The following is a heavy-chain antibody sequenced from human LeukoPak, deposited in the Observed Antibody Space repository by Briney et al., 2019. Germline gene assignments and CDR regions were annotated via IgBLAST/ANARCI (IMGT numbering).Heavy chain of an antibody. V-gene: IGHV4-34*01. CDR1: GGSFSGYY. Sequence: SETLSLTCAVYGGSFSGYYWSWIRQPPGKGLEWIGEINHSGSTNYNPSLKSRVTISVDTSKNQFSLKLSSVTAADTAVYYCARGRHRGLVLYYFDYWDQGTLVTVSS. D-gene: IGHD6-19*01. CDR3: ARGRHRGLVLYYFDY. J-gene: IGHJ4*02. CDR2: INHSGST.